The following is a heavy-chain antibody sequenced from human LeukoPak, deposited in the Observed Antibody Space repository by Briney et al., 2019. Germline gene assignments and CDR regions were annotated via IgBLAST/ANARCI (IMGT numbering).Heavy chain of an antibody. CDR1: GFTFSSYG. CDR2: IRSDGSNK. CDR3: ASNEDFDWTRSLDY. Sequence: GGSLRLSCAASGFTFSSYGIHWVRQAPGKGLEWVAFIRSDGSNKYYADSVKGRFTISRDNSKNTLYMQMNSLRAEDTAVYYCASNEDFDWTRSLDYWGQGTLVTVSS. D-gene: IGHD3-9*01. V-gene: IGHV3-30*02. J-gene: IGHJ4*02.